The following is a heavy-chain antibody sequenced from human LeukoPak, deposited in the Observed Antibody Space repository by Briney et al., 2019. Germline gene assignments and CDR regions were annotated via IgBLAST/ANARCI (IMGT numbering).Heavy chain of an antibody. J-gene: IGHJ3*02. CDR2: IASDGSHT. CDR3: ARERQDTIVHSGAFDI. CDR1: GFTFSTYF. V-gene: IGHV3-30-3*01. D-gene: IGHD3-10*01. Sequence: GRSLRLSCAASGFTFSTYFMHWVRQAPGKGLEWVAVIASDGSHTFYVESVKGRFTISRDNSKNTLYVQMNSLRAEDTAVYFCARERQDTIVHSGAFDIWGQGTMVTVSS.